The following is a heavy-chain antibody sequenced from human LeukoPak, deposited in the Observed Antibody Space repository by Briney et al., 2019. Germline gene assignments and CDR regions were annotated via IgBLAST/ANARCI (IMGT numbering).Heavy chain of an antibody. CDR3: ARFDYVWETHGMYAFDL. CDR2: INHGGST. CDR1: GYSIRNGYS. J-gene: IGHJ3*01. Sequence: AETLSLTCGVSGYSIRNGYSWDWIRQPPGKGLEWIGSINHGGSTTYNPSLRSRVTISLVTSKNAFSLSLRPVTAADTAVYYCARFDYVWETHGMYAFDLWGHGPMFPVSS. D-gene: IGHD3-16*01. V-gene: IGHV4-38-2*01.